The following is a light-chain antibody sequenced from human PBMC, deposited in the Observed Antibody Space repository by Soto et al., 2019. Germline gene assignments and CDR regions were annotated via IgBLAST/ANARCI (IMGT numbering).Light chain of an antibody. Sequence: EIVLTQSPGTLSLSPGERATLSCRASQSVTSSFLSWYQQKPGQSPRLLIYAASSRATGIPARFSGSGSGTDFTLTSSRLEPEDFAVYDCQQYGSSPFTFGPGTKVDIK. V-gene: IGKV3-20*01. CDR3: QQYGSSPFT. J-gene: IGKJ3*01. CDR2: AAS. CDR1: QSVTSSF.